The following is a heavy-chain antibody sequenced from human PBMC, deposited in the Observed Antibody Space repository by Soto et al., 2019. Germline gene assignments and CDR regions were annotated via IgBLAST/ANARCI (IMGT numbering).Heavy chain of an antibody. CDR2: IYSGGST. J-gene: IGHJ6*02. Sequence: EVQLVESGGGLVQPGGSLRLSCAASGFTVSSNYMSWVRQAPGKGLEWVSVIYSGGSTYYADSVKGRFTISRDNSKNTLYHHMSSMRAGDTAVYYCAREGVWDGYGRWYGMDVWGQGTTVTVSS. V-gene: IGHV3-66*01. CDR3: AREGVWDGYGRWYGMDV. CDR1: GFTVSSNY. D-gene: IGHD5-12*01.